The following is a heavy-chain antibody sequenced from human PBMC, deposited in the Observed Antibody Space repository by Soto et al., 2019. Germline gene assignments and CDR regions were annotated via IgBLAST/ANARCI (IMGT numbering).Heavy chain of an antibody. V-gene: IGHV3-74*01. Sequence: EVQLVESGGGLVQPGGSLRLSCAASGFTFTGSWMHWVRQAPGKGLVWVSRINGDGSGTSYADFVKGRFIISRDDAKNTLFLKMNGLRAEDTVVYYCARGIFGSGTANDYWGQGTLVTVSS. J-gene: IGHJ4*02. CDR3: ARGIFGSGTANDY. CDR1: GFTFTGSW. D-gene: IGHD3-10*01. CDR2: INGDGSGT.